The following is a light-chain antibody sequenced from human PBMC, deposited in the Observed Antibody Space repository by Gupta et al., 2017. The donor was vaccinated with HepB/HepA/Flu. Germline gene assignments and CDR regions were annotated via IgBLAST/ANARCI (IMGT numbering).Light chain of an antibody. CDR1: QNVRRN. J-gene: IGKJ4*01. CDR2: VAS. CDR3: QQDNDWPLS. V-gene: IGKV3-15*01. Sequence: EIVLTQSPGTLSLSPGERATLSCRASQNVRRNLAWYQQKPGQPPRLLMYVASTRASTVPARFSGTGSGTDFTLTISSLQPEDFGVYFCQQDNDWPLSFGGGTKVEIK.